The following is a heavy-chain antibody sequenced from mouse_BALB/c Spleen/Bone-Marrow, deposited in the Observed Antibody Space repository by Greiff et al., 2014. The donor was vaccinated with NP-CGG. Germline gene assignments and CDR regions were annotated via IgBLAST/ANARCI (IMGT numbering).Heavy chain of an antibody. V-gene: IGHV14-3*02. D-gene: IGHD1-1*01. Sequence: EVQLQQSGAELVKPGASVKLSCTASGFNIKDTYMHWVKQRPEQGLEWIGRIDPANGNTKYDPNFQGKATITADTSSNTAYLQLSSLTSEDTAVYYCARYYYGSSYFDYWGQGTTLTVSS. CDR1: GFNIKDTY. CDR3: ARYYYGSSYFDY. J-gene: IGHJ2*01. CDR2: IDPANGNT.